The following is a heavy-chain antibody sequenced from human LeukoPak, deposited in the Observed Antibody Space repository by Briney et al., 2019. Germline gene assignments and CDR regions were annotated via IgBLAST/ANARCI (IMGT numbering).Heavy chain of an antibody. CDR3: ARGRPHGNDY. D-gene: IGHD4-23*01. Sequence: GGSLRLSCAASGFTFSSHWMHWVRQAPGKGLVWVSRINSDGSSISYADSVKGRFTISRDNAKNTLYLQMNSLRVEDTAVYYCARGRPHGNDYWGQGTLVTVSS. V-gene: IGHV3-74*01. CDR2: INSDGSSI. CDR1: GFTFSSHW. J-gene: IGHJ4*02.